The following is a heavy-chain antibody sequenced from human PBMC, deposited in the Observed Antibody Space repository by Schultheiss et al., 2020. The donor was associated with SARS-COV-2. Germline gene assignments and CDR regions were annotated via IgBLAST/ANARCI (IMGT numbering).Heavy chain of an antibody. D-gene: IGHD6-13*01. CDR1: GFTFSSYA. V-gene: IGHV4-34*01. CDR3: ARDGPGYSSSWYGDYFDY. Sequence: GSLRLSCSASGFTFSSYAMHWVRQAPGKGLEWIGEINHSGSTNYNTSLKSRVTISVDTSKDQFSLKLSSVTAADTAVYYCARDGPGYSSSWYGDYFDYWGQGTLVTVSS. CDR2: INHSGST. J-gene: IGHJ4*02.